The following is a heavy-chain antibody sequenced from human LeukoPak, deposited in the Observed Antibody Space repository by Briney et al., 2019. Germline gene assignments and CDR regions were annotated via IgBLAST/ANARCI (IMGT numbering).Heavy chain of an antibody. CDR3: ARDSYYYGMDV. CDR2: IYSGGST. Sequence: GGSLRLSCTASGFTVSSNYMSWVRQAPGKGLEWVSVIYSGGSTYYADSVKGRFTISRDNSKNTLYLQMNSLRAEDTAVYYCARDSYYYGMDVWGQGTTVTVSS. CDR1: GFTVSSNY. J-gene: IGHJ6*02. V-gene: IGHV3-66*01.